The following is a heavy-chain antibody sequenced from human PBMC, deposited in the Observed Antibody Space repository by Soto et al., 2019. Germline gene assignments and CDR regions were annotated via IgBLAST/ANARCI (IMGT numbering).Heavy chain of an antibody. CDR1: GFTFRSDA. CDR3: ASEGDTAMVTSSDY. CDR2: ISCSGGST. J-gene: IGHJ4*02. Sequence: GRSLRLSGAVAGFTFRSDAVSRGRQDPGKVLEWVSAISCSGGSTYYADSVKGRFTISRDNSRDTLYLQMNSLRAEDTAVYSCASEGDTAMVTSSDYWGQGTLVTVSS. V-gene: IGHV3-23*01. D-gene: IGHD5-18*01.